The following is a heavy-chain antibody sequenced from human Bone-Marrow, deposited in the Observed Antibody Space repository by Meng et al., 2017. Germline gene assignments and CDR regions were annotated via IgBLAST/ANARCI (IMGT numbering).Heavy chain of an antibody. CDR3: AREYCSGGSCYSYFDY. J-gene: IGHJ4*02. CDR2: IIPIFGTA. V-gene: IGHV1-69*01. D-gene: IGHD2-15*01. Sequence: VQVGQSGAKVKKPGSSVKVSCKASGGTFSSYAISWVRQAPGQGLEWMGGIIPIFGTANYAQKFQGRVTITADESTSTAYMELSSLRSEDTAVYYCAREYCSGGSCYSYFDYWGQGTLVTVSS. CDR1: GGTFSSYA.